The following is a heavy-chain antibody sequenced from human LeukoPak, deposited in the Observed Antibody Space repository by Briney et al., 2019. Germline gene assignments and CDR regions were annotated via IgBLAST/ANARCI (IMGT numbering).Heavy chain of an antibody. D-gene: IGHD3-16*02. CDR1: GGSISSGGNY. J-gene: IGHJ4*02. CDR3: ARVEVIGSTRYFDY. Sequence: SETLSLTCTVSGGSISSGGNYWSWLRQLPGKGLEWIGYIYYVGNTNYNPSLKSRLSMSVDTSKNQFSLRLTPVTAADTAVYYCARVEVIGSTRYFDYWGQGAMDSVSS. V-gene: IGHV4-31*03. CDR2: IYYVGNT.